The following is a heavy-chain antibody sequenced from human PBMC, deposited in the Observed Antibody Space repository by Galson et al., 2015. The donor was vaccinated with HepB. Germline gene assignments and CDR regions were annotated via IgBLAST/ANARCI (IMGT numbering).Heavy chain of an antibody. Sequence: SLRLSCAASGFTFDDYAMHWVRQAPGKGLEWVSSISWNSGSIGYADSVRGRFTISRDNAKNSLYLQMNSLRAEDTALYYCAKSGHYYDSSGYRIIYYFGYWGQGTLVTVSS. V-gene: IGHV3-9*01. CDR1: GFTFDDYA. D-gene: IGHD3-22*01. CDR2: ISWNSGSI. CDR3: AKSGHYYDSSGYRIIYYFGY. J-gene: IGHJ4*02.